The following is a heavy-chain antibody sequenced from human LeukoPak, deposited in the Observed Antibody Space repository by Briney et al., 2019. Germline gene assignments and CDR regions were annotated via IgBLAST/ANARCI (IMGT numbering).Heavy chain of an antibody. CDR2: INHSGST. Sequence: SETLSLTCAVYGGSFSGYYWSWIPQPPGKGLEWIGEINHSGSTNYNPSLKSRVTISVDTSKNQFSLKLSSVTAADTAVYYCANSDYYDSSGYLPLWVYWGQGTLVTVSS. CDR3: ANSDYYDSSGYLPLWVY. J-gene: IGHJ4*02. CDR1: GGSFSGYY. V-gene: IGHV4-34*01. D-gene: IGHD3-22*01.